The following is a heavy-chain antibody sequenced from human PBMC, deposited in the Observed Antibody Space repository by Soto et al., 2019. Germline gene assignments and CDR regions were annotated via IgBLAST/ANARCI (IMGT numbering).Heavy chain of an antibody. CDR3: ALRVVTLSASNYCYLMVV. V-gene: IGHV4-39*01. Sequence: QLQLQESGSGLLKPSETLSLTCAVSGGSISDSSYYWGWIRQPPGKGLEWIGSIFHNGSTYCNPSIKRLVPFSVDTSKNTSSLAVTSVTAADTTVYNCALRVVTLSASNYCYLMVVGRKGTTDTGSS. CDR1: GGSISDSSYY. J-gene: IGHJ6*03. D-gene: IGHD2-15*01. CDR2: IFHNGST.